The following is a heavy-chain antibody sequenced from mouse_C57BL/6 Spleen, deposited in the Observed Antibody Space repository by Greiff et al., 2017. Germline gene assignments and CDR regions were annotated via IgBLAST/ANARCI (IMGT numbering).Heavy chain of an antibody. J-gene: IGHJ3*01. D-gene: IGHD2-2*01. CDR3: ARRGYDGWFAY. CDR2: IYPGDGST. Sequence: VHLVESGPELVKPGASVKISCKASGYAFSSSWMNWVKQRPGKGLEWIGRIYPGDGSTTYNGKFKGKATLTAAKSSSTAYMQLSSLTSEDSAVYFCARRGYDGWFAYWGQGTLVTVSA. V-gene: IGHV1-82*01. CDR1: GYAFSSSW.